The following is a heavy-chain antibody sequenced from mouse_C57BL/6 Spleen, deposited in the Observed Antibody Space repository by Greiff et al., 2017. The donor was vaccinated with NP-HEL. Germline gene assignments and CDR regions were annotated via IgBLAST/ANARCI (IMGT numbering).Heavy chain of an antibody. J-gene: IGHJ3*01. CDR3: TQGDTTVVAEAY. CDR1: GFNIKDDY. V-gene: IGHV14-4*01. D-gene: IGHD1-1*01. CDR2: IDPENGDT. Sequence: EVQLQQSGAELVRPGASVKLSCTASGFNIKDDYMHWVKQRPEQGLEWIGWIDPENGDTEYASKFQGKATITADTSSNTAYLQLSSLTSEDTAVYYCTQGDTTVVAEAYWGQGTLVTVSA.